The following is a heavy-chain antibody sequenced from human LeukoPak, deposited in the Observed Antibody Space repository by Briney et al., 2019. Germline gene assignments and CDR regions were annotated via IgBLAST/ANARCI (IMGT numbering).Heavy chain of an antibody. CDR2: IYYSGST. Sequence: PSETLSLTCTVSGGSISSSTYYWGWIRQSPGKGLEWIVSIYYSGSTYDNPSLKSRVTISVDTSKNQFSLKLSSVTAADTAVYYCASLVEYSSSSVYFQHWGQGTLVTVPS. CDR1: GGSISSSTYY. D-gene: IGHD6-6*01. CDR3: ASLVEYSSSSVYFQH. V-gene: IGHV4-39*01. J-gene: IGHJ1*01.